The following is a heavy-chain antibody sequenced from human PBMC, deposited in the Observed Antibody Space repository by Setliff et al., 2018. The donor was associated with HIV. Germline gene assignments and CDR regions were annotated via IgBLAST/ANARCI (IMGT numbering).Heavy chain of an antibody. Sequence: VGSLRLSCAASGFTFDDYAMHWVRQAPGKGLEWVSLISWDGANTYYADSLKDRITISRDNSKNSPYLQMNSLRTEDTALYYCVKDTLIGWNDPDLFAFDIWGQGTMVTVSS. J-gene: IGHJ3*02. CDR2: ISWDGANT. CDR1: GFTFDDYA. D-gene: IGHD1-1*01. V-gene: IGHV3-43*01. CDR3: VKDTLIGWNDPDLFAFDI.